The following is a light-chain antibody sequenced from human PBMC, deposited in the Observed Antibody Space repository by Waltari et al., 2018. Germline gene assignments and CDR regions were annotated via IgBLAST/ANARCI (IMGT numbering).Light chain of an antibody. Sequence: DIRMTQFPSSLSASVGDRVTITCQASQSIANNLHWYQQKPGKAPKLLIYTASSLHGGVPSRFSGSGSGTDFTLTITSLQPEDFATYYCQQSNSAPITFGGGTKVEIK. V-gene: IGKV1-39*01. J-gene: IGKJ4*01. CDR2: TAS. CDR3: QQSNSAPIT. CDR1: QSIANN.